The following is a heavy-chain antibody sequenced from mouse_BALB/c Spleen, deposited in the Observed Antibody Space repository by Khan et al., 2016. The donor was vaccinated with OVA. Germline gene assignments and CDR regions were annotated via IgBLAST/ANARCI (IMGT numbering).Heavy chain of an antibody. J-gene: IGHJ3*01. D-gene: IGHD2-3*01. V-gene: IGHV5-9-1*01. Sequence: EVELVESGGGLVEPGGSLKLSCAASGFTFSSFVMSWVRQNPEKRLEWVATISSAATYTYYPDSVKGRFTSSRDNAENTLYQQMNSLRSDYTAIYYCAYVNDGWFAYLGQGTLVTVST. CDR2: ISSAATYT. CDR3: AYVNDGWFAY. CDR1: GFTFSSFV.